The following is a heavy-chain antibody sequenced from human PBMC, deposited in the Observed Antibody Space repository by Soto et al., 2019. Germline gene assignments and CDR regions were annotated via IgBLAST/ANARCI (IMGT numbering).Heavy chain of an antibody. D-gene: IGHD1-7*01. CDR1: GFTFSTYA. CDR2: ISGSGGTST. CDR3: VRGTPTPGLDI. J-gene: IGHJ6*02. Sequence: GGSLRLSYAASGFTFSTYAMSWVRQAPGKGLEWVSAISGSGGTSTNYVDSVRGRFSTSRDSTRNSLYLNMDSLRVEDTATYYCVRGTPTPGLDIWGRGTTVTVSS. V-gene: IGHV3-23*01.